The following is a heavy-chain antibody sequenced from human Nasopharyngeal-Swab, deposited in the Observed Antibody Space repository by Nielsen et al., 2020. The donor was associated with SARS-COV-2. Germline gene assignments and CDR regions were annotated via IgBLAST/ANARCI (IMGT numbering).Heavy chain of an antibody. D-gene: IGHD6-19*01. Sequence: GESLKISCAASGFTFSSYGMHWVRQAPGKGLEWVAVIWYDGSNKYYADSVKGRFTISKDNSKNTLYLQMNSLRAEDTAVYYCARDNREGGGWYGRVGAYYYGMDVWGQGTTVTVSS. CDR1: GFTFSSYG. V-gene: IGHV3-33*01. CDR3: ARDNREGGGWYGRVGAYYYGMDV. J-gene: IGHJ6*02. CDR2: IWYDGSNK.